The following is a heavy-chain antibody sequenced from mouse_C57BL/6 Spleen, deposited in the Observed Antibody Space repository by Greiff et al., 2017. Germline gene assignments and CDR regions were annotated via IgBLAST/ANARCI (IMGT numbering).Heavy chain of an antibody. V-gene: IGHV3-6*01. CDR2: ISYDGSN. Sequence: EVKLMESGPGLVKPSQSLSLTCSVTGYSITSGYYWNWIRQFPGNKLEWMGYISYDGSNNYNPSLKNRISITRDTSKNQFFLKLNSVTTEDTATYYCARAANWAFDYWGQGTTLTVSS. CDR1: GYSITSGYY. CDR3: ARAANWAFDY. J-gene: IGHJ2*01. D-gene: IGHD4-1*01.